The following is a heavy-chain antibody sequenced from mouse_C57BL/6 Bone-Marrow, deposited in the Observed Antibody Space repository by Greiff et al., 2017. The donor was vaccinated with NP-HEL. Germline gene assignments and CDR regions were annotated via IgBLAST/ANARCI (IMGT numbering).Heavy chain of an antibody. CDR3: ARGGLRRVYYAMDY. Sequence: VHLVESGAELARPGASVKLSCKASGYTFTSYGISWVKQRTGQGLEWIGEIYPRSGNTYYNEKFKGKATLTADKSSSTAYMELRSLTSEDSAVYFCARGGLRRVYYAMDYWGQGTSVTVSS. J-gene: IGHJ4*01. CDR2: IYPRSGNT. V-gene: IGHV1-81*01. D-gene: IGHD2-4*01. CDR1: GYTFTSYG.